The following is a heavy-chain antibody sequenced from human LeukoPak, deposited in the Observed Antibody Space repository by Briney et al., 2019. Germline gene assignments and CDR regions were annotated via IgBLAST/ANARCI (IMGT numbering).Heavy chain of an antibody. V-gene: IGHV4-34*01. D-gene: IGHD2-21*01. Sequence: SETLSLTCAVYGGSFSGYYWSWIRQPPGKGLEWIGEINHSGSTNYNPSLKSRVAISVDTSKNQFSLKLSSVTAADTAVYYCARTSTLWWASSSGMDVWGQGTTVTVSS. CDR1: GGSFSGYY. J-gene: IGHJ6*02. CDR3: ARTSTLWWASSSGMDV. CDR2: INHSGST.